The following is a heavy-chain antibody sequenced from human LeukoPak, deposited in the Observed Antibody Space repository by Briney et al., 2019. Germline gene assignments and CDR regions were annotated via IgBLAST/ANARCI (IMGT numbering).Heavy chain of an antibody. V-gene: IGHV5-51*01. D-gene: IGHD1-14*01. CDR3: GRPAITDSTDFDD. Sequence: GESLKISCKTSGYSFTRYLIGWLRQMPGKGLEWMGIIYPDDSDTRDRPSFQGQAIISADNSINTAYLQRSSLKASDTAIYSCGRPAITDSTDFDDWGQGTLVTVSS. CDR1: GYSFTRYL. CDR2: IYPDDSDT. J-gene: IGHJ4*02.